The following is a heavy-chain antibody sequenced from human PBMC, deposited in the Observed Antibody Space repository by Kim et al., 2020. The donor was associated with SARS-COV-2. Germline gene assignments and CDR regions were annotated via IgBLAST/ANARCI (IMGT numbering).Heavy chain of an antibody. CDR3: ARLAGRGDDAFDI. Sequence: YNPALKSRVTISVETSKNQFSLKLTSVTAADTAVYQCARLAGRGDDAFDIWGQGTMVTVSS. V-gene: IGHV4-39*01. J-gene: IGHJ3*02. D-gene: IGHD3-10*01.